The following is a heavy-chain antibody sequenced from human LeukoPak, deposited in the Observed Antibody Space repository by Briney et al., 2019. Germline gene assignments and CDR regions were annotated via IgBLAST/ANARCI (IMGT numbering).Heavy chain of an antibody. J-gene: IGHJ4*02. CDR1: GASISNYY. D-gene: IGHD2-15*01. Sequence: SETLSLTCTVSGASISNYYWTWIRQPPGKGPEWIGYIHNSESTKYNPSLKSRVAISADRSKNQFSLRLTSVTAADTALYYCAKHRGDVSGGSCYFIDSWGQGTLVTVSS. V-gene: IGHV4-4*09. CDR2: IHNSEST. CDR3: AKHRGDVSGGSCYFIDS.